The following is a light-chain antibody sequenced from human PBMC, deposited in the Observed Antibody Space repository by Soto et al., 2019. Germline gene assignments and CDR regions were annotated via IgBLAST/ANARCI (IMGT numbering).Light chain of an antibody. CDR3: SSYTSSSTVV. CDR1: SSDIGAYNY. CDR2: DVS. V-gene: IGLV2-14*01. J-gene: IGLJ2*01. Sequence: QAALTQPASVSGSPGQSITISCTGTSSDIGAYNYVSWYQQHPVKAPKLMIYDVSNRPSGVSNRFSGSKSGHTASLTISGLPAEDEADYYCSSYTSSSTVVFGGGTKLTVL.